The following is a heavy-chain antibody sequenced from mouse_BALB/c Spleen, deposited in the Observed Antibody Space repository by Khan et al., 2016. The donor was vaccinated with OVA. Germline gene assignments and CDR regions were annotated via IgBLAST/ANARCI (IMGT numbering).Heavy chain of an antibody. D-gene: IGHD1-1*01. CDR2: INPSTGYT. V-gene: IGHV1-7*01. J-gene: IGHJ3*01. CDR3: ANQGSSSAWLTY. Sequence: QVQLKQSGAELAKPGASVKMSCKASGYTFTSYWMHWVKQRPGQGLEWIGYINPSTGYTEYNQRFEDKATLTADKSSSTAYMQLSSLTSEESAVYYCANQGSSSAWLTYWGQGTLVTVSA. CDR1: GYTFTSYW.